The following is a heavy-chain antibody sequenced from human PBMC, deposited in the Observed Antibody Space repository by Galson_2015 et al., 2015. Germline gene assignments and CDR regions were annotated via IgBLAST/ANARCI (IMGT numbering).Heavy chain of an antibody. J-gene: IGHJ4*02. D-gene: IGHD3-10*01. Sequence: SLRLSCAASGFTFDDYAMHWVRQAPGKGLEWVSGISWNSGSIGYADSVKGRFTISRDNAKNSPYLQMNSLRAEDTALYYCAKGGRGITMVRGVTFDYWGQGTLVTVSS. V-gene: IGHV3-9*01. CDR2: ISWNSGSI. CDR3: AKGGRGITMVRGVTFDY. CDR1: GFTFDDYA.